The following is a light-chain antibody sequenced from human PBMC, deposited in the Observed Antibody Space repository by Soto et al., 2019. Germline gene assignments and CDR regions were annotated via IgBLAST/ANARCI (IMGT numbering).Light chain of an antibody. V-gene: IGKV3-20*01. Sequence: EIVLTQSPGTLSLSPGQRATLACRASQSVATRNLAWYQQKSGQAPRLLIYGASSRAVHTPDRFSGSGSGTDFTLTISGLEPEDFAMYYCQHFGNSLWTFGKGTKVDIK. J-gene: IGKJ1*01. CDR2: GAS. CDR1: QSVATRN. CDR3: QHFGNSLWT.